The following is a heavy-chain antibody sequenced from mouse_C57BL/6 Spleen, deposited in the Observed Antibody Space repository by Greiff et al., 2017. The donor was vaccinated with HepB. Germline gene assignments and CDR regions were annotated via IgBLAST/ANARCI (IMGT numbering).Heavy chain of an antibody. V-gene: IGHV1-80*01. J-gene: IGHJ4*01. CDR3: ARCTTVESAMDY. CDR1: GYAFSSYW. Sequence: VQLQESGAELVKPGASVKISCKASGYAFSSYWMNWVKQRPGKGLEWIGQIYPGDGDTNYNGKFKGKATLTADKSSSPAYMQLSSLTSEDSAVYFCARCTTVESAMDYWGQGTSLTVSS. D-gene: IGHD1-1*01. CDR2: IYPGDGDT.